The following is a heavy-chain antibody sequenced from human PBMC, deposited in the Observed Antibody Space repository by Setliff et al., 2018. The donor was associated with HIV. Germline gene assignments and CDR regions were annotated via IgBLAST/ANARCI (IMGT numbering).Heavy chain of an antibody. CDR1: GGTFSNYA. J-gene: IGHJ4*02. CDR2: IIPIFGTA. V-gene: IGHV1-69*05. D-gene: IGHD3-22*01. CDR3: ARVPSARYYDSSGYYRY. Sequence: SVKVSCKASGGTFSNYAFSWVRQAPGQGLEWMGGIIPIFGTANYAQKFQGRVTITTDESTSTAYMELSSLRSEDTAVYYCARVPSARYYDSSGYYRYWGQGTPVTVSS.